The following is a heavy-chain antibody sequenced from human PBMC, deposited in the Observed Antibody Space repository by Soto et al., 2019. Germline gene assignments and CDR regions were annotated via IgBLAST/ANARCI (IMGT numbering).Heavy chain of an antibody. CDR2: INHSGST. CDR3: ASWASRFFRSKGTFDY. Sequence: PSETLSLTCAVYGGSFSGYYWSWIRQPPGKGLEWIGEINHSGSTNYNPSLKSRVTISVDTSKNQFSLKLSSVTAADTAVYYCASWASRFFRSKGTFDYWGQGTLVTVSS. CDR1: GGSFSGYY. D-gene: IGHD3-3*01. J-gene: IGHJ4*02. V-gene: IGHV4-34*01.